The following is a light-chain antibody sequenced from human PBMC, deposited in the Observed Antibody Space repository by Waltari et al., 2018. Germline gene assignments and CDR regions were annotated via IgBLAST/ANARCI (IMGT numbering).Light chain of an antibody. CDR1: QGISNY. V-gene: IGKV1-9*01. CDR2: ETS. Sequence: IQLTQSPSSLSASVGDRVTITCRATQGISNYLIWYLQKPGKAPEVLIYETSTLQSGFPSRFSGSGSGTDFTLTISSLQPEDFATYFCQQSNNFPYTFGQGTKLEIK. J-gene: IGKJ2*01. CDR3: QQSNNFPYT.